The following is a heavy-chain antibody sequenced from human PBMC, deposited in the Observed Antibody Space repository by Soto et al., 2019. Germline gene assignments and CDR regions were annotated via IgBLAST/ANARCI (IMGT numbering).Heavy chain of an antibody. CDR1: GVSITTNGYS. V-gene: IGHV4-30-2*01. CDR3: ATYTAFAKYYFDY. Sequence: SETLSLTCAVSGVSITTNGYSWSWIRQPPGKGLEWIGYIYPSGTIFYNPSLNSRVTISADTSNNQFSLKLTSVTAADTAVYFCATYTAFAKYYFDYWGRGTLVTVS. D-gene: IGHD3-16*01. CDR2: IYPSGTI. J-gene: IGHJ4*02.